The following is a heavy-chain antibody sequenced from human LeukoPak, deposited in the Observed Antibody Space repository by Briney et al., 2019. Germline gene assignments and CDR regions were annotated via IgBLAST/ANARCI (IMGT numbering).Heavy chain of an antibody. CDR3: ARDGRLDGYNGIVDN. V-gene: IGHV3-66*01. D-gene: IGHD5-24*01. J-gene: IGHJ4*02. Sequence: GGSLRLSCAASRFTVSSNYMSWVRQAPGKGLEWVSVIYSGGSTYYADSVKGRFTISRDNSKNTLYLQMNSLRAEDTAVYYCARDGRLDGYNGIVDNWGQGTLVTVSS. CDR2: IYSGGST. CDR1: RFTVSSNY.